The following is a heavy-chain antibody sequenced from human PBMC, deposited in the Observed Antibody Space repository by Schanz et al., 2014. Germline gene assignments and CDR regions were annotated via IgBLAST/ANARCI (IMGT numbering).Heavy chain of an antibody. CDR2: LWHDGSKK. V-gene: IGHV3-33*03. CDR1: GFTFSSYG. D-gene: IGHD3-10*01. Sequence: VQLLESGGGLVQPGGSLRLSCAASGFTFSSYGMHWVRQAPGKGLEWVAILWHDGSKKYYADSVKGRFTISRDNTKNSLFLQLNSLRADDTAVYYCAKGRFGELSAFDIWGQGTMVTVSS. J-gene: IGHJ3*02. CDR3: AKGRFGELSAFDI.